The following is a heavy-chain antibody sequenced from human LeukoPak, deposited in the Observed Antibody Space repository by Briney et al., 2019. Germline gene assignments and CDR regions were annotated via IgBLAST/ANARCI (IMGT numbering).Heavy chain of an antibody. Sequence: GASVKVSCKTSGYTFTGYNIHWIRQAPGQGLEWMGWVVPNSGGTKYAQKFQGRVTMTRDSSINTAYMELSRLTSDDTAMYYCATSIAAPLDYWGQGTPVTVSS. V-gene: IGHV1-2*02. D-gene: IGHD6-6*01. CDR3: ATSIAAPLDY. J-gene: IGHJ4*02. CDR2: VVPNSGGT. CDR1: GYTFTGYN.